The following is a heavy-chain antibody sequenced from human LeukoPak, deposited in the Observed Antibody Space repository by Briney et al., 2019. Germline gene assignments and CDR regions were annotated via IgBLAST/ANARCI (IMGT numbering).Heavy chain of an antibody. J-gene: IGHJ6*02. D-gene: IGHD1-7*01. CDR1: GFTFSSYA. CDR2: ISYDGSNK. CDR3: ARNWNYVYYYGMDV. Sequence: GGSLRLSCAASGFTFSSYAMHWVRQAPGKGLEWVAVISYDGSNKYYADSVKGRFTISRDNSKNTLYLQMNSLRAEDTAVYYCARNWNYVYYYGMDVWGQGTTVTVSS. V-gene: IGHV3-30-3*01.